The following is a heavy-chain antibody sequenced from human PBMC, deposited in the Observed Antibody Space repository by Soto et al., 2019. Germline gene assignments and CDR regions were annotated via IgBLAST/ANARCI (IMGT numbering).Heavy chain of an antibody. Sequence: QVQLGQSGAEVKKPGSSVKVSCKASGGTFSRYAISWVRQAPGQGLEWMGGIIPIFGTANYAQKFQGRVTITADESTSTAYMELSSLRSEDTAVYYCARDHHYYDSSGYFTRGAFDIWGQGTMVTVSS. V-gene: IGHV1-69*01. J-gene: IGHJ3*02. CDR2: IIPIFGTA. CDR3: ARDHHYYDSSGYFTRGAFDI. D-gene: IGHD3-22*01. CDR1: GGTFSRYA.